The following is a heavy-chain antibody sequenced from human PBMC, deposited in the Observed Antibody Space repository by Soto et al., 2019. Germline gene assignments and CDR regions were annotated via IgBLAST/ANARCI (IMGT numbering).Heavy chain of an antibody. CDR3: ARAGCTNGVCFTGSGYGMDV. V-gene: IGHV6-1*01. J-gene: IGHJ6*02. CDR2: TYYRSKWYN. CDR1: RDSVSSNSAA. D-gene: IGHD2-8*01. Sequence: SQTLSLTCAISRDSVSSNSAAWNWIRQSPSRGLEWLGRTYYRSKWYNDYAVSVKSRITINPDTSKNQFSLQLNSVTPEDTAVYYCARAGCTNGVCFTGSGYGMDVWGQGTTVTVSS.